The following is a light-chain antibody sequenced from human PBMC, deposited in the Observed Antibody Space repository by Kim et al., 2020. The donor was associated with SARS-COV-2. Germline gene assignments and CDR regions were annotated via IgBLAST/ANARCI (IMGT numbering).Light chain of an antibody. J-gene: IGKJ1*01. Sequence: GDRVTNTCRASQTISIWLAWYQQKPGKAPKLLIYKASSLESGVPSRFSGSGSGTEFTLTISSLQPDDVATYYCQQYSNYWTFGQGTKVDIK. CDR2: KAS. V-gene: IGKV1-5*03. CDR1: QTISIW. CDR3: QQYSNYWT.